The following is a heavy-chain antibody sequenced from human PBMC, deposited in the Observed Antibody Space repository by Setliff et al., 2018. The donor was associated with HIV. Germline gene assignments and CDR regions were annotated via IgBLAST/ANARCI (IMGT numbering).Heavy chain of an antibody. J-gene: IGHJ3*02. V-gene: IGHV3-48*03. CDR1: AFTFSSFE. Sequence: GGSLRLACEVSAFTFSSFEMNWVRQAPGKGLDWVSYISNSGTTIYYADSVKGRFTISRDNDRNLLYLQMNSLRVEDTAVYYCTRSRPPIDDAFDIWGQGTIVTVSS. D-gene: IGHD2-15*01. CDR2: ISNSGTTI. CDR3: TRSRPPIDDAFDI.